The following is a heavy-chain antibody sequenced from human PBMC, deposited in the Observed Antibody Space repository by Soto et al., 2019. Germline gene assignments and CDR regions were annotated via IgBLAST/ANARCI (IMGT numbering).Heavy chain of an antibody. CDR3: ARLSPSSSWQWLAPFDC. J-gene: IGHJ4*02. Sequence: GGSLRLSCAASGFTFSSYWMSWVRQTPGKGLEWVANIKQDGSEKYYVDSVKGRFTISRDNAKNSLYLQMNSLRAEDTAVYYCARLSPSSSWQWLAPFDCWGQGTLVTVSS. CDR2: IKQDGSEK. V-gene: IGHV3-7*03. CDR1: GFTFSSYW. D-gene: IGHD6-13*01.